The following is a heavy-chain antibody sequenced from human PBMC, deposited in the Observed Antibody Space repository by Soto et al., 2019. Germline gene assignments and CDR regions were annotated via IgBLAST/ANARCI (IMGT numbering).Heavy chain of an antibody. D-gene: IGHD6-6*01. CDR1: GGSISSYY. Sequence: SETLSLTCTVSGGSISSYYWSWIRQPPGKGLEWIGYIYYSGSTNYNPSLKSRVTISVDTSKNQFSLKLSSVTAADTAVYYCARSYMIAAPPFYYYYYGMDVWGQGTTVTVSS. V-gene: IGHV4-59*01. CDR3: ARSYMIAAPPFYYYYYGMDV. CDR2: IYYSGST. J-gene: IGHJ6*02.